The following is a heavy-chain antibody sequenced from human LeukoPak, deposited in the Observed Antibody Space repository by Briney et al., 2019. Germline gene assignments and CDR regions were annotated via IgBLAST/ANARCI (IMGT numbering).Heavy chain of an antibody. V-gene: IGHV6-1*01. CDR1: GDSVSSNSAA. J-gene: IGHJ4*02. CDR3: ARGSPPADSGWYYWDYTRGPREELDY. Sequence: SQTLSLTCAISGDSVSSNSAAWNWIRQSPSRGLEWLGRTYYRSKWHNDYAVSVKSRITINPDTSKNQFSLQLNSVTPEDTAVYYCARGSPPADSGWYYWDYTRGPREELDYWGQGTLVTVSS. CDR2: TYYRSKWHN. D-gene: IGHD6-19*01.